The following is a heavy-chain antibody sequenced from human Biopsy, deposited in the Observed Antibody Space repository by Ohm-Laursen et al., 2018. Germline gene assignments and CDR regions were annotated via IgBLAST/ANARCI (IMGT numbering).Heavy chain of an antibody. Sequence: SETLSLTCNVSGGDINNYYWSWIRQPAGKGLEWIGRIYPGGSTNYNPPFKSRVTMSVDTSKKQLSLRLRSVTAADTAMYYCASVVLGPTNDAFDLWGQGTMVVVSS. CDR1: GGDINNYY. CDR2: IYPGGST. V-gene: IGHV4-4*07. D-gene: IGHD3-22*01. J-gene: IGHJ3*01. CDR3: ASVVLGPTNDAFDL.